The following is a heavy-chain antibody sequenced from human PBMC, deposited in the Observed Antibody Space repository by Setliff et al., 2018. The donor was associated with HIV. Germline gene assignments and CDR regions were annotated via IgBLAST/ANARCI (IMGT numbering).Heavy chain of an antibody. V-gene: IGHV4-31*03. CDR3: AKLSRLTSLRNAFDI. CDR1: GGSISSEGYY. J-gene: IGHJ3*02. D-gene: IGHD3-10*01. Sequence: KASETLSLTCTVSGGSISSEGYYWGWIRQHPGKGLEWIGYIYYTGSTYYNPSLKSRVTISIDTSKNQFSLNLSSVTAADSAVYYCAKLSRLTSLRNAFDIWGQGAVVTVSS. CDR2: IYYTGST.